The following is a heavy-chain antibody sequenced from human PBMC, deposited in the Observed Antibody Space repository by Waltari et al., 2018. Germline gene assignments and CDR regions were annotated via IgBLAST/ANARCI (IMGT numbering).Heavy chain of an antibody. CDR1: GFTFSSYS. Sequence: EVQLVESGGGLVKPGGSLRLSCAASGFTFSSYSMNWVRQAPGKVLVCVSSISSSSGYIYYADSVKGRFTISRDNAKHSLYLQMNSLRAEDTAVYYCARDRGHDYWGQGTLVTVSS. V-gene: IGHV3-21*01. CDR2: ISSSSGYI. J-gene: IGHJ4*02. CDR3: ARDRGHDY.